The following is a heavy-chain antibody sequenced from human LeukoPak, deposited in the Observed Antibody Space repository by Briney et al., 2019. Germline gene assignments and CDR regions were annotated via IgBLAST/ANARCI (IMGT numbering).Heavy chain of an antibody. V-gene: IGHV3-20*04. J-gene: IGHJ4*02. CDR2: INWNGGST. CDR1: GFTFDDYG. CDR3: ARDRPLIWWSSSWYYFDY. D-gene: IGHD6-13*01. Sequence: GGSLRLSCAASGFTFDDYGMSWVRQAPGKGLEWVSGINWNGGSTGYADSVKGRFTISRDNAKNSLYLQMNSLRAEDTALYYCARDRPLIWWSSSWYYFDYWGQGTLVTVSS.